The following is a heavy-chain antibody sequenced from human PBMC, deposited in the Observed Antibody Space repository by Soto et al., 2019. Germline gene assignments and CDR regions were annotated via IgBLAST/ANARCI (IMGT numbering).Heavy chain of an antibody. Sequence: QVQLQESGPGLVKPSQTLSLTCSVSGDSMSSGAYYWNWIRHHPGKGLEWIAYIYHSGNTYYNPSLRGRITISVDTSKNQFSLKLTSVTDADTAGYYCASSYSGYLDNWGQGTLVTVSS. CDR3: ASSYSGYLDN. CDR1: GDSMSSGAYY. CDR2: IYHSGNT. V-gene: IGHV4-31*03. D-gene: IGHD3-22*01. J-gene: IGHJ4*02.